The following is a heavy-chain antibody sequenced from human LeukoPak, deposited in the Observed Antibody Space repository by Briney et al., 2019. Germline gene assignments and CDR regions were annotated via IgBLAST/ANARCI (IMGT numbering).Heavy chain of an antibody. J-gene: IGHJ4*02. CDR3: ARAPGVGDPALDY. V-gene: IGHV1-18*01. CDR1: SYTFTSYG. Sequence: ASVKVSCKASSYTFTSYGITWVRQAPGQGLEWMGWINANNGDTNYAQNLQGRVTMTRDTSTSTAYMELSSLRSEDTAVYYCARAPGVGDPALDYWGQGTLVTVSS. D-gene: IGHD1-26*01. CDR2: INANNGDT.